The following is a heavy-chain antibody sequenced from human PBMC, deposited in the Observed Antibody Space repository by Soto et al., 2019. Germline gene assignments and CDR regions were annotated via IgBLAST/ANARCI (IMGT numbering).Heavy chain of an antibody. V-gene: IGHV3-21*01. CDR2: ISSSSSYI. Sequence: GGSLRLSCAASGFTFSSYSMIWVRQAPGKGLEWVSSISSSSSYIYYADSVKGRFTISRDNAKNSLYLQMNSLRAEDTAVYYCAREGIATPSDYYYYYYGMDVWGQGTTVTVSS. CDR1: GFTFSSYS. J-gene: IGHJ6*02. CDR3: AREGIATPSDYYYYYYGMDV. D-gene: IGHD6-13*01.